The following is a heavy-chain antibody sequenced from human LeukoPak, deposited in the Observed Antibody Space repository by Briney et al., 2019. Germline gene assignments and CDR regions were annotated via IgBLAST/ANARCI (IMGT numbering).Heavy chain of an antibody. J-gene: IGHJ4*02. CDR3: AIENVGAAETYCFDY. CDR1: GFTFSSYS. CDR2: ISSSSSYI. Sequence: KPGGFLRLSCAASGFTFSSYSMNWVRQAPGKGLEWVSSISSSSSYIYYADSVKGRFTISRDNAKNSLYLQMNSLRAEDTAVYYCAIENVGAAETYCFDYWGQGTLVTVSS. D-gene: IGHD1-26*01. V-gene: IGHV3-21*01.